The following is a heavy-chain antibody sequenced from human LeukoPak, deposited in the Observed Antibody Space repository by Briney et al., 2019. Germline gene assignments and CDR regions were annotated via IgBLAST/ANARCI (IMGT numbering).Heavy chain of an antibody. D-gene: IGHD3-10*01. J-gene: IGHJ5*02. V-gene: IGHV4-34*01. CDR1: GGSFSGYY. CDR2: INHSGST. CDR3: ARESELLWFGELRWFDP. Sequence: PSETLSLTCAVYGGSFSGYYWSWIRQPPGKGLEWIGEINHSGSTNYNPSLKSRVTISVDASKNQFSLKLSSVTAADTAVYYCARESELLWFGELRWFDPWGQGTLVTVSS.